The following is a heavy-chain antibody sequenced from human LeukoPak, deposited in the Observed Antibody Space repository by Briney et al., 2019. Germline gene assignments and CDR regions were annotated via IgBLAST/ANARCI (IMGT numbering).Heavy chain of an antibody. Sequence: ASVKVSCKASGYTFTSYGITWVRPAPGQGLEWMGWISVYNGKTNYAQKFQGRVTMTTDTSTSTAYMEVRSLRSDDTAVYYCARAEQIVVRTMDVWGQGTTVTVSS. J-gene: IGHJ6*02. CDR2: ISVYNGKT. CDR1: GYTFTSYG. V-gene: IGHV1-18*01. D-gene: IGHD2-2*01. CDR3: ARAEQIVVRTMDV.